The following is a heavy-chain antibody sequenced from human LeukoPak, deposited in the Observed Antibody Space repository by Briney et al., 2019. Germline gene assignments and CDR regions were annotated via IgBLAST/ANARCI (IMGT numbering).Heavy chain of an antibody. V-gene: IGHV3-30*03. CDR3: ARVELYASGWYGSIDY. Sequence: GRSLRLSCAASGFTFSSYGMHWVRQAPGKGLEWVAVISYDGTNKHYADSVRGRFTVSRDNSKNTLYLQMDSLRTEDTAVYYCARVELYASGWYGSIDYWGQGTLVAVSS. CDR1: GFTFSSYG. J-gene: IGHJ4*02. D-gene: IGHD6-19*01. CDR2: ISYDGTNK.